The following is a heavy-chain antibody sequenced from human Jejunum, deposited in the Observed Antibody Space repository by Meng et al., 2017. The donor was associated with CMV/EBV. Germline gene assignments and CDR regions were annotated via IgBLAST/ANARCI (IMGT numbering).Heavy chain of an antibody. CDR2: ISYSGST. Sequence: TVSRGSITDNSWSWIRQSARKGLEWIGSISYSGSTNYNPSLKSRVTISMDTSENQFSLKVSSVTAGDTAVYYCARWSGSGNYPFADYWGQGTLVT. CDR1: RGSITDNS. CDR3: ARWSGSGNYPFADY. D-gene: IGHD3-10*01. V-gene: IGHV4-59*01. J-gene: IGHJ4*02.